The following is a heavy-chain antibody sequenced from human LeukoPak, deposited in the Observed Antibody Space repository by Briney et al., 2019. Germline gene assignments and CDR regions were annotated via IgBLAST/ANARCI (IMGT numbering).Heavy chain of an antibody. D-gene: IGHD1-1*01. CDR2: INPNSGGT. CDR3: ARSTRSVGWFDP. J-gene: IGHJ5*02. V-gene: IGHV1-2*06. Sequence: GSSVMVSCKASGGTFSSYAISWVRQAPGQGLEWMGRINPNSGGTNYAQKFQGRVTMTRDTSISTAYMELSRLRSDDTAVYYCARSTRSVGWFDPWGQGTLVTVSS. CDR1: GGTFSSYA.